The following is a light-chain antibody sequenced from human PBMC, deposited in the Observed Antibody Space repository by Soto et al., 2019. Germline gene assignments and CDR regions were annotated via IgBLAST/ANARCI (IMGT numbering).Light chain of an antibody. V-gene: IGLV2-23*02. CDR2: EVS. CDR3: CSYAGSSTYV. Sequence: QSALTQPASVSGSPGQSITISCTGTSSDVGSYNLVSWYQQHPGKAPKVMIYEVSKRPSGVSYRFSGSKFGNTASLTISGLQADDEADYSCCSYAGSSTYVFGTGTKVTVL. J-gene: IGLJ1*01. CDR1: SSDVGSYNL.